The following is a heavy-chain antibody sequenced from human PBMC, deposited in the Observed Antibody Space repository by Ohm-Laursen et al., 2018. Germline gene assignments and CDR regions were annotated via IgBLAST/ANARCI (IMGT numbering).Heavy chain of an antibody. CDR3: ARDPRYCRGGSCFAWGDAFDL. CDR2: INPNSGDT. V-gene: IGHV1-2*02. CDR1: GYTFTNYY. J-gene: IGHJ3*01. Sequence: ASVKVSCKTSGYTFTNYYMHWVRQAPGQGLEWMAWINPNSGDTSFAQKFQGRVTVTRDTSISSAYMELSRLTSDDTAVYYCARDPRYCRGGSCFAWGDAFDLWGPGTMVTVSS. D-gene: IGHD2-15*01.